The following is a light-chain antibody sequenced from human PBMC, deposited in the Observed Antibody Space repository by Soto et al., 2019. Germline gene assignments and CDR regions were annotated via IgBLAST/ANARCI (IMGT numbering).Light chain of an antibody. CDR3: SSYTSSSKV. CDR2: EVS. CDR1: SSDVGGYNY. V-gene: IGLV2-14*01. Sequence: QSALTQPASVSGSPGQLITISCTGTSSDVGGYNYVSWYQQHPGKAPKLMIYEVSNRPSGVSNRFSGSKSGNTASLTISGLQAEDEADYYCSSYTSSSKVFGTGTKVTVL. J-gene: IGLJ1*01.